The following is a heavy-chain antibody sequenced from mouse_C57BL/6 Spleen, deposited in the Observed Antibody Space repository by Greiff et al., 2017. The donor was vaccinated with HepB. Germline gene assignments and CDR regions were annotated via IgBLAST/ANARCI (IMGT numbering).Heavy chain of an antibody. Sequence: EVQVVESGGGLVKPGGSLKLSCAASGFTFSSYAMSWVRQTPEKRLEWVATISDGGSYTYYPDNVKGRFTISRDNAKNNLYLQMSHLKSEDTAMYYCAREGMITRYFDVWGTGTTVTVSS. CDR1: GFTFSSYA. CDR3: AREGMITRYFDV. D-gene: IGHD2-3*01. J-gene: IGHJ1*03. CDR2: ISDGGSYT. V-gene: IGHV5-4*01.